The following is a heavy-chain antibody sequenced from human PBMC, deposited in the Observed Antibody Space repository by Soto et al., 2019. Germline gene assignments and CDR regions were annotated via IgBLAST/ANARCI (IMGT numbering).Heavy chain of an antibody. CDR2: IYSGGST. CDR3: ARERGSSYYYYYYMDV. J-gene: IGHJ6*03. Sequence: GGSLRLSCAASGFTVSSNYMSWVRQAPGKGLEWVSVIYSGGSTYYADSVKGRFTISRDNSKNTLYLQMNSLRAEDTAVYYCARERGSSYYYYYYMDVWGKGTTVTVSS. CDR1: GFTVSSNY. D-gene: IGHD6-6*01. V-gene: IGHV3-53*01.